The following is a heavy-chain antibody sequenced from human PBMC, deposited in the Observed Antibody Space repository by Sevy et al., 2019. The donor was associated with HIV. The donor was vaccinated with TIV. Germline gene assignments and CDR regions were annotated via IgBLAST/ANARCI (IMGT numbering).Heavy chain of an antibody. CDR1: GYNFNNYG. CDR3: ARTTSCSTTSCYNGYPDY. J-gene: IGHJ4*02. CDR2: INVYNGNT. V-gene: IGHV1-18*01. D-gene: IGHD2-2*02. Sequence: ASVKVSCKASGYNFNNYGVSWVRQAPGQGLEWLGWINVYNGNTNYAQKVQGRATMTTDTSTNTAYMELRSLRSDDTAMYYCARTTSCSTTSCYNGYPDYWGQGTLVTVSS.